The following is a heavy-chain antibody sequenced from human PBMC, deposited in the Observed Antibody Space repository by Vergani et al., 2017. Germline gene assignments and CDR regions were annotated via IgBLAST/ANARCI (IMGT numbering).Heavy chain of an antibody. CDR3: AKDLTSGAYGMDV. CDR1: GFTFRNYA. D-gene: IGHD3-10*01. V-gene: IGHV3-23*01. Sequence: EVQLLESGGGLAQPGGSLRLSCAASGFTFRNYAMTWVRQAPGKGLEWVSIISDNGGTPYYADSVKGRFIISRDNSKNTLHLQMNSLRADDTAVYYCAKDLTSGAYGMDVWGQGTTVTVSS. J-gene: IGHJ6*02. CDR2: ISDNGGTP.